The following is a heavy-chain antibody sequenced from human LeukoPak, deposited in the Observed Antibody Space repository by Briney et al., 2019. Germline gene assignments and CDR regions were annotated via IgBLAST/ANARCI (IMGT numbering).Heavy chain of an antibody. CDR1: GFTFDDYA. V-gene: IGHV3-9*01. J-gene: IGHJ4*02. D-gene: IGHD1-26*01. CDR3: AKATSGSYRTFDY. Sequence: GGSPRLSCAASGFTFDDYAMHWVRQAPGKGLEWVSGISWNSGSIGYADSVKGRFTISRDNAKNSLYLQMNSLRAEDTALYYCAKATSGSYRTFDYWGQGTLVTVSS. CDR2: ISWNSGSI.